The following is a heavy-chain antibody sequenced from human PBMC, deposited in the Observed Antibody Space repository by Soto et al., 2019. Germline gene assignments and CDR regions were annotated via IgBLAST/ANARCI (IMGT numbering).Heavy chain of an antibody. D-gene: IGHD3-10*01. CDR3: ARSPPNYGSGSYYEIPFDE. V-gene: IGHV2-70*17. Sequence: SGPTLVNPTQTLTLTCTFSGFSLSTSGMCVSWIRQSPGKALEWLARIDWDDEKFYSTSLKTRLTISKDTSKNQVVLKMTNLDPVDTATYYCARSPPNYGSGSYYEIPFDEWGQGTLVTVSS. CDR2: IDWDDEK. CDR1: GFSLSTSGMC. J-gene: IGHJ4*02.